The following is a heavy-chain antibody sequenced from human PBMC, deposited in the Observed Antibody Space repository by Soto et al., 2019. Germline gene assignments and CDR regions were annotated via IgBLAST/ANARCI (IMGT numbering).Heavy chain of an antibody. D-gene: IGHD5-18*01. V-gene: IGHV3-23*01. CDR1: GFTFSSYA. CDR3: AKEGKLVGYSYVSFYY. Sequence: EVQLLESGGGLVQPGGSLRLSCAASGFTFSSYAMSWVRQAPGKGLEWVSAISGSGGSTYYADSVKGRFTISRDNSKNTLYLQMNSLRAEDTAVYYCAKEGKLVGYSYVSFYYWGQGTLVTVSS. CDR2: ISGSGGST. J-gene: IGHJ4*02.